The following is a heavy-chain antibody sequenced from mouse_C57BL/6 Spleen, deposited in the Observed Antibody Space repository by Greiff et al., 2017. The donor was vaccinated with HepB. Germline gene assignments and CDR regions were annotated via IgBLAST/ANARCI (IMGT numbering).Heavy chain of an antibody. V-gene: IGHV14-3*01. D-gene: IGHD2-4*01. CDR1: GFNIKNTY. CDR3: ARGGGYDDYDGYFDV. J-gene: IGHJ1*03. Sequence: VQLKQSVAELVRPGASVKLSCTASGFNIKNTYMHWVKQRPEQGLEWIGRIDPANGNTKYAPKFQGKATITADTSSNTAYLQLSSLTSEDTAIYYCARGGGYDDYDGYFDVWGTGTTVTVSS. CDR2: IDPANGNT.